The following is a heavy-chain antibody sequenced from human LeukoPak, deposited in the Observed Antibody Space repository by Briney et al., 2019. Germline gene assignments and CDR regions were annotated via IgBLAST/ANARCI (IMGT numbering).Heavy chain of an antibody. J-gene: IGHJ4*02. CDR1: GGSFSGYY. CDR3: ARASSSWSYFDY. D-gene: IGHD6-13*01. V-gene: IGHV4-34*01. CDR2: INHSGST. Sequence: SETLSLTCAVYGGSFSGYYWSWIRQPPGKGLEGSGEINHSGSTNYNPSLKSRVTISVDTSKNQFSLKLSSVTAADTAVYYCARASSSWSYFDYWGQGTLVTVSS.